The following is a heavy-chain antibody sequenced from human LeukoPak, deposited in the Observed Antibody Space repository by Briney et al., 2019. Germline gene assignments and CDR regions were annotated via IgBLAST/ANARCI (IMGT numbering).Heavy chain of an antibody. CDR3: ARDRVREGYYDTGHFDY. CDR2: ISYDGSNK. D-gene: IGHD3-22*01. V-gene: IGHV3-30*04. Sequence: GRSLRLSCAASGFTFSSYAMHWVRQAPGKGLEWVAVISYDGSNKYYADSVKGRFTISRDNSKNTLYLQMNSLRAEDTAVYYCARDRVREGYYDTGHFDYWGQGTLVTVSS. CDR1: GFTFSSYA. J-gene: IGHJ4*02.